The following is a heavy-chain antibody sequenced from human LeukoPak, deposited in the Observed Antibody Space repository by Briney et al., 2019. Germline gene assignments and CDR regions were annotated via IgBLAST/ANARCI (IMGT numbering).Heavy chain of an antibody. J-gene: IGHJ4*02. CDR3: AKGVSADYYDSSGADY. CDR1: GFTFDDYA. CDR2: ISWNSGSI. Sequence: GGSLRLSCAASGFTFDDYAMHWVRQAPGKGLEWVSGISWNSGSIGYADSVKGRFTISRDNAKNSLYLQMNSLRAEDTALYYCAKGVSADYYDSSGADYWGQGTLVTVSS. D-gene: IGHD3-22*01. V-gene: IGHV3-9*01.